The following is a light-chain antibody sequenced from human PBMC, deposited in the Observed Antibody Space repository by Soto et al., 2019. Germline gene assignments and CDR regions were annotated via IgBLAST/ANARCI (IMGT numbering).Light chain of an antibody. CDR3: QQYNTYSRT. CDR2: RAS. J-gene: IGKJ1*01. Sequence: DVQMTQSPSTLSASVGDTVNISCRASESVSDWLAWYQQRPGNAPSLLIYRASSLRSGVPSRFSGSGFDTEFTLTITSLKPEDFATYYCQQYNTYSRTFGPGTRVDVK. V-gene: IGKV1-5*03. CDR1: ESVSDW.